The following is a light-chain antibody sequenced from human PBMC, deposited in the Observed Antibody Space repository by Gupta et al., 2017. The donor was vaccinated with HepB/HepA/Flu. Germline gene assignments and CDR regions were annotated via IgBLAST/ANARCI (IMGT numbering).Light chain of an antibody. V-gene: IGLV1-47*01. CDR3: AAWAASTSGVV. J-gene: IGLJ2*01. CDR1: SSNIGSNY. CDR2: RNN. Sequence: QSVLTQPPSASGTPGQRVTISCSGSSSNIGSNYVYWYQQLPGTAPNLLIYRNNQRPSGVPDRFSGSKSGTSASLAISGPRAEDEADYYCAAWAASTSGVVFGGGTKLNVL.